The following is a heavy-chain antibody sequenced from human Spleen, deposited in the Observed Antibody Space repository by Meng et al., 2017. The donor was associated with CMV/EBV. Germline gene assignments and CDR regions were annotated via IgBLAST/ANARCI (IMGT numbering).Heavy chain of an antibody. J-gene: IGHJ6*02. CDR2: INHSGST. CDR1: GGSFSGYY. V-gene: IGHV4-34*01. CDR3: ARVPAARRYYYGMDV. Sequence: SETLSLTCAVYGGSFSGYYWSWIRQPPGKGLEWIGEINHSGSTNYNPSLKSRVTISVDTSKNQFPLKLSSVTAADTAVYYCARVPAARRYYYGMDVWGQGTTVTVSS. D-gene: IGHD6-6*01.